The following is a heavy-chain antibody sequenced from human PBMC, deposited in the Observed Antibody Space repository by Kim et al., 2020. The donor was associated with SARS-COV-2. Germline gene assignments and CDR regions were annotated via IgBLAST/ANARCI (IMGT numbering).Heavy chain of an antibody. CDR1: GGSFSGYY. D-gene: IGHD3-10*01. CDR3: ARSPNKTTYQMVRGVIITSASWFDP. V-gene: IGHV4-34*01. CDR2: INHSGST. Sequence: SETLSLTCAVYGGSFSGYYWSWIRQPPGKGLEWIGEINHSGSTNYNPSLKSRVTISVDTSKNQFSLKLSSVTAADTAVYYCARSPNKTTYQMVRGVIITSASWFDPWGQGTLVTVSS. J-gene: IGHJ5*02.